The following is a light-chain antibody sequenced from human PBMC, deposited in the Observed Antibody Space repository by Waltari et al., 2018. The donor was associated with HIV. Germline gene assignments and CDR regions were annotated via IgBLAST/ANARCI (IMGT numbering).Light chain of an antibody. CDR2: GAS. Sequence: VMTQSPATLSVSPGERATLSCRAGQSVSNNLAWYQQKPGQAPRLLIYGASTRATGIPARFSGSGSGTECTLTISSLQSEDSAVYYCQQYNKWPPWTFGQGTKVEIK. V-gene: IGKV3-15*01. J-gene: IGKJ1*01. CDR3: QQYNKWPPWT. CDR1: QSVSNN.